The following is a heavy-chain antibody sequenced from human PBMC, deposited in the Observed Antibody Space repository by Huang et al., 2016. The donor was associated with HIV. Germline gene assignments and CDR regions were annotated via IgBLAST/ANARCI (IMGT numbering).Heavy chain of an antibody. Sequence: QVQLVQSGAEMRKPGASVKVSYKASGYSFADYDINWGRQANGQGLEWLGWINPNSGSTGYAQNFQGRVTFTRKTSIYTAFMELSSLRSEDSAIYYCARGRFGETYDYNMDVWGKGTTVTVSS. J-gene: IGHJ6*03. V-gene: IGHV1-8*01. CDR2: INPNSGST. CDR3: ARGRFGETYDYNMDV. D-gene: IGHD3-16*01. CDR1: GYSFADYD.